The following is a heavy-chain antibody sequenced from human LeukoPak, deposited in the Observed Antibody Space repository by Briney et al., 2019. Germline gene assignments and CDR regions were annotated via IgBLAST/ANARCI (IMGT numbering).Heavy chain of an antibody. Sequence: ASVKVSCKASGYTFTSYGISWVRQAPGQGLERMGWISAYNGNTNYAQKLQGRVTMTTDTSTSTAYMELRSLRSDDTAVYYCARDWDTMVRGVINPLYFDYWGQGTLVTVSS. D-gene: IGHD3-10*01. J-gene: IGHJ4*02. CDR2: ISAYNGNT. CDR3: ARDWDTMVRGVINPLYFDY. CDR1: GYTFTSYG. V-gene: IGHV1-18*04.